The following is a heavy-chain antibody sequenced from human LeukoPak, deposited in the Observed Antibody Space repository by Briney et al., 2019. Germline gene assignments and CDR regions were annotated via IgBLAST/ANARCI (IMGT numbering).Heavy chain of an antibody. CDR1: GFTFSSYW. Sequence: PGGSLRLSCAASGFTFSSYWMSWVRQAPGKGLEWVANMKQDVSEIYYVDSVKGRFTISRDNTKNSLYLQMNSLRAEDTAVYYCARDKIVGATYFDYWGQGTLVTVSS. J-gene: IGHJ4*02. V-gene: IGHV3-7*01. CDR2: MKQDVSEI. CDR3: ARDKIVGATYFDY. D-gene: IGHD1-26*01.